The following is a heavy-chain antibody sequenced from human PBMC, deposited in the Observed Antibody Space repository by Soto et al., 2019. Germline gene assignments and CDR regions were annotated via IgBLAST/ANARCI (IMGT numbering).Heavy chain of an antibody. CDR1: GGSISSYY. Sequence: SETLSLTCTVSGGSISSYYWSWIRQPPGKGLEWIGYIYYSGSTNYNPSLKSRVTISVDTSKNQFSLKLSSVTAADTAVYYCARLGRHSYGDDWFDPWGQGTLVTVSS. CDR3: ARLGRHSYGDDWFDP. CDR2: IYYSGST. J-gene: IGHJ5*02. D-gene: IGHD5-18*01. V-gene: IGHV4-59*08.